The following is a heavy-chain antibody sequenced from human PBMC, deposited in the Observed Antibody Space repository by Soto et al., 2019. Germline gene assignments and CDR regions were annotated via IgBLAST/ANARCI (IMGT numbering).Heavy chain of an antibody. CDR3: ASGRGRYYDILTGLQGPTFDY. Sequence: GASVKVSCKVSGYTLTELSMHWVRQAPGKGLEWMGGFDPEDGETIYAQKFQGRVTMTEDTSTDTAYMELSSLRSEDTAVYYCASGRGRYYDILTGLQGPTFDYWGQGTLVTVSS. CDR1: GYTLTELS. J-gene: IGHJ4*02. D-gene: IGHD3-9*01. CDR2: FDPEDGET. V-gene: IGHV1-24*01.